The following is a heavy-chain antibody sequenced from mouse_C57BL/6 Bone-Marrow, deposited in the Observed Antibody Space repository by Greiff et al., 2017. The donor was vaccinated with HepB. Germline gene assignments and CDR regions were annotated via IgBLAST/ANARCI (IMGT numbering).Heavy chain of an antibody. CDR2: IYPGSGST. CDR1: GYTFTSYW. D-gene: IGHD1-1*01. Sequence: QVQLQQPGAELVKPGASVKMSCKASGYTFTSYWITWVKQRPGQGLEWLGDIYPGSGSTNYNEKFKSKATLTVDTSSSTAYMQLSSLTSEDSAVYYCARDSTSTVVAPGFAYWGQGTLVTVSA. V-gene: IGHV1-55*01. CDR3: ARDSTSTVVAPGFAY. J-gene: IGHJ3*01.